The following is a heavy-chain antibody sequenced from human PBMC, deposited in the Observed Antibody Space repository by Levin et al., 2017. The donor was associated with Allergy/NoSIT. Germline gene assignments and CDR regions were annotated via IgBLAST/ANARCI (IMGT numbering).Heavy chain of an antibody. Sequence: GGSLRLSCAASGFTFRNYWMSWVRQAPGKGLEWVANIKQDGSEKYYVDSVKGRFTISRDNAKNSLFLQMNSLRAEDTAVFYCAREGSYIDSFDCWGQGILVTVSS. J-gene: IGHJ4*02. CDR3: AREGSYIDSFDC. CDR2: IKQDGSEK. CDR1: GFTFRNYW. D-gene: IGHD1-26*01. V-gene: IGHV3-7*01.